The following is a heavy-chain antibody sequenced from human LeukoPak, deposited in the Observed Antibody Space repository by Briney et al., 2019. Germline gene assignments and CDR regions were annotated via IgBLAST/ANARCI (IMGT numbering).Heavy chain of an antibody. V-gene: IGHV1-69*13. CDR3: ARGRGDYYDSSGYYLFDY. J-gene: IGHJ4*02. CDR1: GGTLSSYA. Sequence: ASVKVSCKASGGTLSSYAISWVRQAPGQGLEWMGGIIPIFGTANYAQKFQDRVTITAGESTSTAYMELSSLRSEDTAVYYCARGRGDYYDSSGYYLFDYWGQGTLVTVSS. D-gene: IGHD3-22*01. CDR2: IIPIFGTA.